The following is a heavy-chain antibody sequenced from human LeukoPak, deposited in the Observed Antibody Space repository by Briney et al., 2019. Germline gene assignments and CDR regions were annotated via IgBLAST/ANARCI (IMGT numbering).Heavy chain of an antibody. CDR2: ISGGGERT. J-gene: IGHJ4*02. CDR1: RFSFTTYA. V-gene: IGHV3-23*01. D-gene: IGHD1-1*01. Sequence: GGSLRLSCAACRFSFTTYAMTWAPQAPGRGLECVSAISGGGERTCYADSVKGRFTISRDNSKNTVYLQVNSLRAEDTAMYHCAGLSGKSGTTSRVLHYWGQGTLVTVSS. CDR3: AGLSGKSGTTSRVLHY.